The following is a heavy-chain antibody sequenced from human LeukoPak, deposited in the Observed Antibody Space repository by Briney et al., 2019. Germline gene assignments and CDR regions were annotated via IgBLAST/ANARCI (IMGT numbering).Heavy chain of an antibody. CDR2: IDYSGDTT. Sequence: PGGSLRLSCTASGFTLSSYEMTWIRQAPGKGLEWVSSIDYSGDTTYYADSVKGRFTISRDNSRNTLYLQMNSLRREDTAVYYCAKPSGSGVDYWGQGTRITVSS. V-gene: IGHV3-23*01. J-gene: IGHJ4*02. D-gene: IGHD1-26*01. CDR3: AKPSGSGVDY. CDR1: GFTLSSYE.